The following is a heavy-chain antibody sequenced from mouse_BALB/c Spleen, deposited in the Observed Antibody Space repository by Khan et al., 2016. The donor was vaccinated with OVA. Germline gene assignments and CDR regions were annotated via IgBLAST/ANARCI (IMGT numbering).Heavy chain of an antibody. V-gene: IGHV1S135*01. Sequence: VQLLQSGPELMKPGASVKISCKASGYSFTTYYIHWVMQSPGTSLEWIGYIDPFSGGTTYNQKFKGKATLTVDKSSSTAYLHLTNLTSEDSAVYYCKRHGYVAWFTYWGQGTLITGSA. CDR3: KRHGYVAWFTY. CDR2: IDPFSGGT. CDR1: GYSFTTYY. J-gene: IGHJ3*01. D-gene: IGHD2-2*01.